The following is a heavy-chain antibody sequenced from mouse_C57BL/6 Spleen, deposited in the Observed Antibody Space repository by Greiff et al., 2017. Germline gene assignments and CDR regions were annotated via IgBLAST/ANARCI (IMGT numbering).Heavy chain of an antibody. J-gene: IGHJ1*03. CDR2: IHPNSGST. CDR1: GYTFTSYW. CDR3: ARGGFITTVVARYFDF. Sequence: QVQLQQPGAELVKPGASVKLSCKASGYTFTSYWMHWVKQRPGQGLEWIGMIHPNSGSTNYNEKFKSKATLTVDKSSSTAYMQLSSLTSEDSAVYYCARGGFITTVVARYFDFWGTGTTVTVSS. V-gene: IGHV1-64*01. D-gene: IGHD1-1*01.